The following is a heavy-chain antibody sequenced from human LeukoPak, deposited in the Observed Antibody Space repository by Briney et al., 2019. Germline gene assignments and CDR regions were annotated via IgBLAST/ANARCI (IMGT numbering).Heavy chain of an antibody. CDR2: IKQDGSEK. CDR1: GFTFSSYA. D-gene: IGHD1-26*01. CDR3: ARRRYSGSSQHFDY. V-gene: IGHV3-7*01. J-gene: IGHJ4*02. Sequence: GGSLRLSCAASGFTFSSYAMSWVRQAPGKGLEWVANIKQDGSEKYYVDSVKGRFTISRDNAKNSLYLQMNSLRAEDTAVYYCARRRYSGSSQHFDYWGQGTLVTVSS.